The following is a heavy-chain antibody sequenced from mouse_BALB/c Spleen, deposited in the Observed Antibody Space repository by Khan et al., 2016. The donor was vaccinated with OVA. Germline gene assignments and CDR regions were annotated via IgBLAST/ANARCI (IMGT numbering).Heavy chain of an antibody. V-gene: IGHV1S135*01. CDR2: IDPYNGGT. J-gene: IGHJ2*01. Sequence: LQQSGPELVKPGASVKVSCKASGYSFTDYNIFWVKQSHGKSLEWIGYIDPYNGGTSYNQKFEGKATLTVDKSSSTAFMHLSSLTSEDTAVFYGARTDYYGSSYYFDDWGQGTTLTVSS. CDR1: GYSFTDYN. D-gene: IGHD1-1*01. CDR3: ARTDYYGSSYYFDD.